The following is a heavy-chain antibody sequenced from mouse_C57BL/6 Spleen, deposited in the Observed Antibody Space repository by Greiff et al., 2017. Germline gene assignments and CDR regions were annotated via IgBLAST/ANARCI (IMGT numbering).Heavy chain of an antibody. J-gene: IGHJ4*01. Sequence: QVQLQQSGPELVMPGASVKLSCKASGYTFTSYWMHWVKQRPGQGLEWIGDIKPTNSDTNYNQKFKGKSTLTVDKSSSTAYMQLRSLTAEDSEVYYCARGASVDYWGQGTSVTVSA. CDR3: ARGASVDY. V-gene: IGHV1-69*01. D-gene: IGHD6-1*01. CDR1: GYTFTSYW. CDR2: IKPTNSDT.